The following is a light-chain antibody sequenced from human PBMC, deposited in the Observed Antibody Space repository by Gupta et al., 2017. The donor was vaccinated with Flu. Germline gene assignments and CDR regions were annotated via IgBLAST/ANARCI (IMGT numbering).Light chain of an antibody. CDR1: RLGDKY. J-gene: IGLJ1*01. CDR2: QDT. V-gene: IGLV3-1*01. Sequence: GQTASITCFGDRLGDKYASWYQQKRGQSPVLVSDQDTKRPSGIPERFAGSNAGKTANLNISGTQAMDEADYDGQKWDSSTALDVLGTGTKVTV. CDR3: QKWDSSTALDV.